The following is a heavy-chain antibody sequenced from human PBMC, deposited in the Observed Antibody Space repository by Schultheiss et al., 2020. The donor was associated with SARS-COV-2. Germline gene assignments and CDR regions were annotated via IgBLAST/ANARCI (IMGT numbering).Heavy chain of an antibody. CDR3: ATGSGGI. J-gene: IGHJ3*02. CDR1: GGSISSSSYY. Sequence: SETLSLTCTVSGGSISSSSYYWSWIRQPPGKGLEWIGEINHSGSTNYNPSLKSRVTISVDTSKNQFSLKLSSVTAADTAVYYCATGSGGIWGQGTMVTVSS. D-gene: IGHD3-16*01. CDR2: INHSGST. V-gene: IGHV4-39*07.